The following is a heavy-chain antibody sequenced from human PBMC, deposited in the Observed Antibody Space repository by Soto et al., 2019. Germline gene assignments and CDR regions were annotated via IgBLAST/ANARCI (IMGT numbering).Heavy chain of an antibody. Sequence: QVQLVQSGAEVKKPGSGLKVSCKASGGTFSSYAISWVRQAPGQGLEWMGGIIPIFGTANYAQKFQGRVTITADESTSTAYMELSSLRSEVTAVYYCAREGGEGVVQPDYWGQGTLVTVSS. CDR2: IIPIFGTA. J-gene: IGHJ4*02. CDR3: AREGGEGVVQPDY. V-gene: IGHV1-69*12. CDR1: GGTFSSYA. D-gene: IGHD2-15*01.